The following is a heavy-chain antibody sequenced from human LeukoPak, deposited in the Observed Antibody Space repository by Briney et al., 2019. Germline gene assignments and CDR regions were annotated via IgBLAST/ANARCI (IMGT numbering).Heavy chain of an antibody. CDR2: IYTSGST. J-gene: IGHJ6*03. V-gene: IGHV4-4*07. D-gene: IGHD2-2*01. Sequence: SETLSLTCTVSGGSISSYYWSWIRQPAGKGLEWIGRIYTSGSTNYNPSLKSRVTISVDTSKNQFSLKLSSVTAADTAVYYCAREATYCSSTSCYPDSYYYYYMDVWGKGTTVTISS. CDR3: AREATYCSSTSCYPDSYYYYYMDV. CDR1: GGSISSYY.